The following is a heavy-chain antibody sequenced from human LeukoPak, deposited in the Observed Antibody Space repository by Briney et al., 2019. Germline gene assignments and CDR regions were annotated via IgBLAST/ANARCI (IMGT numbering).Heavy chain of an antibody. V-gene: IGHV1-69*13. CDR2: ITPMFGTS. J-gene: IGHJ6*02. Sequence: SVKVSCKASGGTFSRHSISWVRQSPGQGLEWMGGITPMFGTSNYAQKFQGRVTITADESTSTAYMELSSLRSEDTAVYYCAEDSGYSSGWYYYYGMDVWGQGTTVTVSS. CDR1: GGTFSRHS. CDR3: AEDSGYSSGWYYYYGMDV. D-gene: IGHD6-19*01.